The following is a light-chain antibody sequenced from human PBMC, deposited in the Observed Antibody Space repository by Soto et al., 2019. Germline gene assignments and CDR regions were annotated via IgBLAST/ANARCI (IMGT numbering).Light chain of an antibody. CDR3: CSNAGGPDV. CDR1: SSDVGGYNY. CDR2: DVS. V-gene: IGLV2-11*01. J-gene: IGLJ1*01. Sequence: QSALSQPRSVSGSPGQSVAISCTGTSSDVGGYNYVSWYQQHPDRVPKVIIYDVSQRPSGVPDRFSGSKSGNTASLTISDLQAEDEADYYCCSNAGGPDVFGTGTKVTVL.